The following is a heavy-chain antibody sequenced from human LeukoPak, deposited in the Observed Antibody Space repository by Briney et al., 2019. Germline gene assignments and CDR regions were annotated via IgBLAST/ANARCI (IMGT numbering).Heavy chain of an antibody. CDR3: TFSYYDSSGYFDY. V-gene: IGHV3-49*03. Sequence: GGSLRLSCTASGFTFGDYAMSWFRQAPGKGLEWVGFIRSKAYGGTTEYAASVKGRFTISRDDSKSIAYLQMNSLKTEDTAVYYCTFSYYDSSGYFDYWGQGTLVTVSS. D-gene: IGHD3-22*01. J-gene: IGHJ4*02. CDR1: GFTFGDYA. CDR2: IRSKAYGGTT.